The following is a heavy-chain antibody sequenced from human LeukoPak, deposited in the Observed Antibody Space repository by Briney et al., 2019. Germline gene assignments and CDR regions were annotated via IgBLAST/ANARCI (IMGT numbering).Heavy chain of an antibody. CDR1: GYSFTSYW. CDR3: ARAYRSSSWLLYYYYYMDV. Sequence: GESLKISCKGSGYSFTSYWIGWVRQMPGKGLEWMGIIYPGDSDTRYSPSFQGQVTISADKSISTAYLQWSSLKASDTAMYYCARAYRSSSWLLYYYYYMDVWGKGTTVTVSS. D-gene: IGHD6-13*01. V-gene: IGHV5-51*01. J-gene: IGHJ6*03. CDR2: IYPGDSDT.